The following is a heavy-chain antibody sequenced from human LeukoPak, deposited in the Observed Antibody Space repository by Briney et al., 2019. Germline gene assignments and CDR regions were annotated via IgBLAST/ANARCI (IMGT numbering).Heavy chain of an antibody. Sequence: GRSLRLSCAASGFTFDDYAMHWVRQAPGKGLEWVSGISWNSGSIGYADSVKGRFTISRDNAKNMVYLQMNSLRAEDTAVYYCARDVCSGASCLRGPMDYWGQGTLVTVSS. D-gene: IGHD2-15*01. CDR2: ISWNSGSI. V-gene: IGHV3-9*01. CDR1: GFTFDDYA. J-gene: IGHJ4*02. CDR3: ARDVCSGASCLRGPMDY.